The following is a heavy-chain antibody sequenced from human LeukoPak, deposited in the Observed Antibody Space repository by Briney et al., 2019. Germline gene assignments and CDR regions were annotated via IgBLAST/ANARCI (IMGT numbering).Heavy chain of an antibody. J-gene: IGHJ6*02. D-gene: IGHD3-10*01. CDR3: ARKRQLGNYYYYGMDV. CDR1: GGSFSGYY. Sequence: SETLSLTCAVYGGSFSGYYWSWIRRPPGKGLEWIGEINHSGSTNYNPSLKSRVTISVDTSKNQFSLKLSSVTAADTAVYYCARKRQLGNYYYYGMDVWGQGTTVTVSS. CDR2: INHSGST. V-gene: IGHV4-34*01.